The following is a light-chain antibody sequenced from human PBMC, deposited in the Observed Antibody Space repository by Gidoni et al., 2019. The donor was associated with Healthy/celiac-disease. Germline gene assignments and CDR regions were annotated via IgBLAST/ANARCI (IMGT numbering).Light chain of an antibody. J-gene: IGKJ4*01. Sequence: DIQMTQSPSSLSASVGDRVTITCQARQDISNYLNWDQQKPGKAPKLLIYDASNWETGVPSRFSGSGSGTDFTFTISSLQPEDIATYYCQQYDNRLPLTFGGXTKVEIK. CDR1: QDISNY. CDR3: QQYDNRLPLT. CDR2: DAS. V-gene: IGKV1-33*01.